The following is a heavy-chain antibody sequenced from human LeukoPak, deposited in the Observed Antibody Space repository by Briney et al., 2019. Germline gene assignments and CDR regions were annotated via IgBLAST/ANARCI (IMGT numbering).Heavy chain of an antibody. V-gene: IGHV5-51*01. D-gene: IGHD3-3*01. Sequence: GESLKISCKISGYILTNNWIGWVRQVPGKGLEWMGIIYPGDSDTRYSPSFQGQVTISADKSISTAYLQWSSLKASDTAMYYCARQGDRHYDFWSGYTRLHDYYYMDVWGKGTTVTVSS. J-gene: IGHJ6*03. CDR3: ARQGDRHYDFWSGYTRLHDYYYMDV. CDR1: GYILTNNW. CDR2: IYPGDSDT.